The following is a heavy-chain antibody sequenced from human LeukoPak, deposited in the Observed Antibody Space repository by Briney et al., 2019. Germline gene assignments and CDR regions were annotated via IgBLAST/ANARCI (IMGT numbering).Heavy chain of an antibody. V-gene: IGHV3-73*01. CDR1: GFTFSGSA. D-gene: IGHD2-2*01. Sequence: GGSLRLSCAASGFTFSGSAMHWGRQASGEGLEWGGRIRTKVNSYATAYAASVPGRFTISRDDSKNTAYLEMNSLKSEDTAVYYCSRLGYCSSTSCHGFDIWGQGTMITVSS. CDR2: IRTKVNSYAT. CDR3: SRLGYCSSTSCHGFDI. J-gene: IGHJ3*02.